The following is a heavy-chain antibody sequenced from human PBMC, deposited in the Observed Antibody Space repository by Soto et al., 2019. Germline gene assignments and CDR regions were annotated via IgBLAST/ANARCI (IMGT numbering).Heavy chain of an antibody. CDR1: GGTFSSYA. J-gene: IGHJ6*02. CDR3: ARDVNCSSPSCYGMDV. V-gene: IGHV1-69*12. D-gene: IGHD2-2*01. Sequence: QVQLVQSGAEVKKPGSSVKVSCKASGGTFSSYAISWVRQAPGQGLEWMGGIIPIFGTANYAQKFQGRVTITADESTSTAYMELSSRRSEDTAVYYCARDVNCSSPSCYGMDVWGQGTTVTVSS. CDR2: IIPIFGTA.